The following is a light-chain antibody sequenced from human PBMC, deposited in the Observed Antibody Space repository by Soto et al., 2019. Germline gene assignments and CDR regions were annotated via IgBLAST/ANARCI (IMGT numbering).Light chain of an antibody. V-gene: IGKV1-5*03. J-gene: IGKJ1*01. CDR3: QHYNSYSEA. CDR1: QTISSW. Sequence: DIQMTQSPSTLSGSVGDRVTITCRASQTISSWLAWYQQKPGKAPKLLIYKASTLKSGVPSRFSGSGSGTEFTLTISSLQPHDFATYYCQHYNSYSEAFGQGTKVGLK. CDR2: KAS.